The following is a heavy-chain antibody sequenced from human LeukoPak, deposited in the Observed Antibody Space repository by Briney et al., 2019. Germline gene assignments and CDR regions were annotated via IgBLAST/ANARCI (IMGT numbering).Heavy chain of an antibody. J-gene: IGHJ5*02. CDR3: TRDSHGNNWFDP. CDR2: IRNRAHGGTT. D-gene: IGHD1-1*01. Sequence: GGSLRLSCTGSGFTFADYYIHWIRQAPGKGLEWVSFIRNRAHGGTTEYAASVKGRFTISRDNSKSIAFLQLDSVAIEDTAVYYCTRDSHGNNWFDPWGQGTLVTVSS. V-gene: IGHV3-49*03. CDR1: GFTFADYY.